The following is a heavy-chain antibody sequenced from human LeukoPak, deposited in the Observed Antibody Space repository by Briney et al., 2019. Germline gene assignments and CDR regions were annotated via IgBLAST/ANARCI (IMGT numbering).Heavy chain of an antibody. CDR2: LSDAS. D-gene: IGHD3-10*01. Sequence: ETLSLTCTVSGVSIGSHYWSWIRQSPGKGLEWVSTLSDASYYADSVQGRFTISGDSSKNTLYLQMDSLTTDDTAMYFCARSRGPGNHWFDPWGQGTLVTVSS. CDR3: ARSRGPGNHWFDP. CDR1: GVSIGSHY. J-gene: IGHJ5*02. V-gene: IGHV3-53*01.